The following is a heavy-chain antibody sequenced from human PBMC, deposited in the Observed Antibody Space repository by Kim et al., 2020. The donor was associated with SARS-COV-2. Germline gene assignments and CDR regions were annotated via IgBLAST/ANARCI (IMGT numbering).Heavy chain of an antibody. J-gene: IGHJ4*02. CDR3: AKDSGEVNFDY. D-gene: IGHD3-10*01. Sequence: GGSLRLSCAASGFTFSSYGMHWVRQAPGKGLEWVAVISYDGSNKYYADSVKGRFTISRDNSKNTLYLQMNSLRAEDTAVYYCAKDSGEVNFDYWGQGTLVTVSS. V-gene: IGHV3-30*18. CDR2: ISYDGSNK. CDR1: GFTFSSYG.